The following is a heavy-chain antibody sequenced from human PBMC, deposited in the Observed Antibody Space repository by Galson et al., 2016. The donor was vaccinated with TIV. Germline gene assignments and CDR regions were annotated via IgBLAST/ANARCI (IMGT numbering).Heavy chain of an antibody. CDR2: IIPIFGTP. V-gene: IGHV1-69*05. D-gene: IGHD3-9*01. Sequence: SVKVSCKASGGTFSNYPISWVLQAPGQGLEWMGGIIPIFGTPKYAQKFKGRVTISTDASTSITYMELTSLRSEDTSVYYWPRVGDTLTAYQLYFQYWGQGTLVTVSS. J-gene: IGHJ1*01. CDR3: PRVGDTLTAYQLYFQY. CDR1: GGTFSNYP.